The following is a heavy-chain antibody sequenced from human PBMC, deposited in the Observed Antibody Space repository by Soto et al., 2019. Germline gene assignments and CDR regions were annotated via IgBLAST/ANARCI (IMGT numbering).Heavy chain of an antibody. Sequence: GGSLRLSCAASGFTFSSYAMSWVRQAPGKGLEWVSAISGSGGSTYYADSVKGRFTISRDNSKNTLYLQMNSLRAEDTAVYYCAKDSAAGYYYYYYMDVWGKGTTVTVSS. J-gene: IGHJ6*03. V-gene: IGHV3-23*01. D-gene: IGHD6-13*01. CDR3: AKDSAAGYYYYYYMDV. CDR1: GFTFSSYA. CDR2: ISGSGGST.